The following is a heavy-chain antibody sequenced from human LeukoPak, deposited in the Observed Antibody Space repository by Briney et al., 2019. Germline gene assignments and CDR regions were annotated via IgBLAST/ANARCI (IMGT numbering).Heavy chain of an antibody. CDR3: ARESSSYYDTSGYYDY. CDR1: GFTFSSYG. CDR2: ISSSGSSI. V-gene: IGHV3-48*04. Sequence: GGSLRLSCAASGFTFSSYGMHWVRQAPGKGLEWVSYISSSGSSIYYADSVKGRFTISRDNAKNSLYLQMNSLRAEDTAVYYCARESSSYYDTSGYYDYWGQGTLVTVSS. D-gene: IGHD3-22*01. J-gene: IGHJ4*02.